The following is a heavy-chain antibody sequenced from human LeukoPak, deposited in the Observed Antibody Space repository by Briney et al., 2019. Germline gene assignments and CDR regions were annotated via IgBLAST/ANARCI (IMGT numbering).Heavy chain of an antibody. CDR3: ARDEDSGSYYGPFDY. Sequence: ASVKVSCKASGYTFTSYGISWVRQAPGQGLEWIGWISTYNGNTNYVQNLQGRVTMTTDTSTSTAYMGLRSLRSDDTAVYYCARDEDSGSYYGPFDYWGQGTLVTVSS. CDR1: GYTFTSYG. D-gene: IGHD1-26*01. V-gene: IGHV1-18*01. J-gene: IGHJ4*02. CDR2: ISTYNGNT.